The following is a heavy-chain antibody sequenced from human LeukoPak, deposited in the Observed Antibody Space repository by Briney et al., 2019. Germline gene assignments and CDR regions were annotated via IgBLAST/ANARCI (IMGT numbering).Heavy chain of an antibody. D-gene: IGHD6-6*01. Sequence: ASVKVSCKASGYTFTSYYMHWVRQAPGQGLEWMGIINPSGGSTSYAQKFQGRVTMTRDTSTSTVYMELSSLRAEDTAVYYCATLYSSSSGMRHFDYWGQGTLVTVSS. CDR2: INPSGGST. V-gene: IGHV1-46*01. CDR3: ATLYSSSSGMRHFDY. CDR1: GYTFTSYY. J-gene: IGHJ4*02.